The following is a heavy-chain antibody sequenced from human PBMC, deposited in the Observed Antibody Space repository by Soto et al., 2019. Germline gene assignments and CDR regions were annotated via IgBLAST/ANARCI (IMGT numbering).Heavy chain of an antibody. J-gene: IGHJ5*02. CDR1: GGTCISYA. D-gene: IGHD6-13*01. CDR2: ISGSGGST. V-gene: IGHV3-23*01. Sequence: GGSLRHSCTASGGTCISYAMSWVRQATGKGLEWVSAISGSGGSTYYADSVKGRFTISRDNSKNTLYLQMSSLRAEDTAVYYCAKEPTGAAAGTTDWFDPWGQGTLVTVSS. CDR3: AKEPTGAAAGTTDWFDP.